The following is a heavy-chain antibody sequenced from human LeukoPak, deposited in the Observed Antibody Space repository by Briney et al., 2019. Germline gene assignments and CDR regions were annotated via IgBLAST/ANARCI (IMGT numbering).Heavy chain of an antibody. J-gene: IGHJ4*02. Sequence: SETLSLTCTVSGGSISDHYWSWIRQPAGKGLEWIGRVYATGGTNYNPSLKSRVTMSVDTSKNQFSLKLTSVTAADTAVYYCAIDPAVTDAGYDSWGQGTLVTVSS. D-gene: IGHD6-19*01. CDR3: AIDPAVTDAGYDS. CDR1: GGSISDHY. CDR2: VYATGGT. V-gene: IGHV4-4*07.